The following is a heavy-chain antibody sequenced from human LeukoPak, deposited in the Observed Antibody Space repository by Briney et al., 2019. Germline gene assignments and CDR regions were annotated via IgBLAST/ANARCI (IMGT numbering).Heavy chain of an antibody. CDR1: GFTFSSYD. V-gene: IGHV3-13*01. Sequence: GGSLRLSCAASGFTFSSYDMHWVRQATGKGLEWVSAIGTAGDTYYPGSVKGRFTISRENAKNSLYLQMNSLRAGDTAVYYCARDRVVNFWSGPLHDCWGQGTLVTVSS. J-gene: IGHJ4*02. CDR2: IGTAGDT. CDR3: ARDRVVNFWSGPLHDC. D-gene: IGHD3-3*01.